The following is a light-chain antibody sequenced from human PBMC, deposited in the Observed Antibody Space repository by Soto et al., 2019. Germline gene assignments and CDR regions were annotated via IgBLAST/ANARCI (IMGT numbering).Light chain of an antibody. J-gene: IGKJ3*01. CDR3: QNYNSAPFA. Sequence: IQMTQSPSSLSASLGDRVTITCRASQGINNYLAWYQQKPGKAPELLIYAASTLQSGVPSRFSSSGAGTDFILTISSLQPEDVATYFCQNYNSAPFAFGPGTKVDI. CDR2: AAS. CDR1: QGINNY. V-gene: IGKV1-27*01.